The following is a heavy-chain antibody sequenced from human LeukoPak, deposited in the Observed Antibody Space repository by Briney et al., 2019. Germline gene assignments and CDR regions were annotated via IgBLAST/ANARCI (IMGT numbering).Heavy chain of an antibody. Sequence: GGSLRLSCAASGFTVSSNYMSWVRQAPGKGLEWVSVIYSGGSTYYADSVKGRFTISRDNSKNTLYLQMNSLRAEDTAVYYCANTQDSTVVTLIDYWGQGTLVTVSS. J-gene: IGHJ4*02. D-gene: IGHD2-21*02. CDR2: IYSGGST. CDR3: ANTQDSTVVTLIDY. CDR1: GFTVSSNY. V-gene: IGHV3-66*01.